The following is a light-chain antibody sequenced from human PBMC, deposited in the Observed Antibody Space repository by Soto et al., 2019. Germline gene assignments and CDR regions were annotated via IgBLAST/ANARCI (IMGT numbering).Light chain of an antibody. V-gene: IGLV1-47*01. CDR2: RND. CDR3: AAWDDSLRGFHV. CDR1: TPNIGTNY. Sequence: QALLTQPPSASGTPGQRVTISCSGSTPNIGTNYVYWYQQLPGTAPKLLIYRNDQRPSGVPDRFSGSKSGTSASLAISGLRSEDEADYFCAAWDDSLRGFHVFGTGTKVTVL. J-gene: IGLJ1*01.